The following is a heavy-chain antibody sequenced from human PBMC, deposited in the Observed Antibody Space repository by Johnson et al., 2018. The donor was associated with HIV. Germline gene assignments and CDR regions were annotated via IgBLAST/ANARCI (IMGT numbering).Heavy chain of an antibody. J-gene: IGHJ3*02. CDR1: QFTFSSYY. D-gene: IGHD2-21*02. CDR3: ARDMYCGGDCPFDI. Sequence: VQLVESGGGLAKPAWSPRLSCAASQFTFSSYYMNCVRQAPGNGLELVGQVNPNGGNTYLIDSGKDRFNASRGNAKNTLHLQMNSLRAEDTAVYYCARDMYCGGDCPFDIWGQGTMVTVSS. CDR2: VNPNGGNT. V-gene: IGHV3-25*05.